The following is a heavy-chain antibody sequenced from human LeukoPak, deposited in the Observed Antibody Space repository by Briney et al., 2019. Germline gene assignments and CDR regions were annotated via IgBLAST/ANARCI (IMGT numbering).Heavy chain of an antibody. V-gene: IGHV3-7*01. J-gene: IGHJ5*02. CDR3: ARATGRTENWFDP. Sequence: GSLRLSCAASGFTFSSYWMSWVRQAPGKGLEWVANIKQDGSEKYYVDSVKGRFTISRDNAKNSLYLQMNSLRAEDTAVYYCARATGRTENWFDPWGQGTLVTVSS. CDR1: GFTFSSYW. CDR2: IKQDGSEK. D-gene: IGHD1-1*01.